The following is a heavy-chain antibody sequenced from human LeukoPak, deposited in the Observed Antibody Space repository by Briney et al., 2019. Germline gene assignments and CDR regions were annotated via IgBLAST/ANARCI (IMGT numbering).Heavy chain of an antibody. Sequence: PGGSLRLSCAASGFTFSSYWMAWVRQAPGKGLEWVANINQDGSHKYYVDSVKGRFTISRDNAKNSLYLRMNSLRAEDTAVYYCARDWEQQLATISMDVWGQGSTVTVSS. D-gene: IGHD6-13*01. CDR3: ARDWEQQLATISMDV. J-gene: IGHJ6*02. CDR2: INQDGSHK. V-gene: IGHV3-7*03. CDR1: GFTFSSYW.